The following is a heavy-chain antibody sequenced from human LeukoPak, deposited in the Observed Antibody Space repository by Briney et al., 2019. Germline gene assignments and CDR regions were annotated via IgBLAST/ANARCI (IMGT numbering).Heavy chain of an antibody. CDR3: ARGGRLWFRELLFYY. J-gene: IGHJ4*02. CDR1: GGSFSGYY. D-gene: IGHD3-10*01. Sequence: PSETLSLTCAVYGGSFSGYYWSWIRQPPGKGLEWIGEINHSGSTNYNPSLKSRVTISVDTSKNQFSLELSSVTAADTAVYYCARGGRLWFRELLFYYWGQGTLVTVSS. CDR2: INHSGST. V-gene: IGHV4-34*01.